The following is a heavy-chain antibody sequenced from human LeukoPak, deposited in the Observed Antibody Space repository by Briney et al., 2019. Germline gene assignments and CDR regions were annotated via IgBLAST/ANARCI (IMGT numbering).Heavy chain of an antibody. CDR2: IYQSGSA. Sequence: PTQTLSLTCGVSGASVSSIGYSWSWIRQPPGRGLEWIGYIYQSGSASYNPSLQSRVTISIDKSKNQFSLNLNSVTAADTAVYYCARNSYYDNSGEGAFDIWGQGTMVTVSS. CDR1: GASVSSIGYS. J-gene: IGHJ3*02. V-gene: IGHV4-30-2*01. CDR3: ARNSYYDNSGEGAFDI. D-gene: IGHD3-22*01.